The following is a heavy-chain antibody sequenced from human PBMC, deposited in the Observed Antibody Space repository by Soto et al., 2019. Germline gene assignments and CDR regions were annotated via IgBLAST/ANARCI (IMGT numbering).Heavy chain of an antibody. CDR1: GGSISSGGYY. CDR2: IYYSGST. V-gene: IGHV4-31*03. Sequence: QVQLQESGPGLVKPSQTLSLTCTVSGGSISSGGYYWSWIRQHPGKGLEWIGYIYYSGSTYYNPSLKCRVTISVDTSKNQFSLKLSSVTAADTAVYYCARDPSPSHLPHYYYYGMDVWGQGTTVTVSS. CDR3: ARDPSPSHLPHYYYYGMDV. J-gene: IGHJ6*02.